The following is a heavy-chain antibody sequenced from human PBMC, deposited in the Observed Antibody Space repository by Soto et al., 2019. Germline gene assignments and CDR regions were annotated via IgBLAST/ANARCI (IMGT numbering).Heavy chain of an antibody. CDR1: GGSISSSSYY. CDR2: VYYSGST. D-gene: IGHD3-22*01. V-gene: IGHV4-39*01. J-gene: IGHJ4*02. CDR3: ARLLYDSRGYYYFDY. Sequence: SETLSLTCTVSGGSISSSSYYWGWIRQPPGKGLERIGSVYYSGSTYDNPSLKSRITLSVDRSKNQFSLKLTSVTAADTAVYYCARLLYDSRGYYYFDYWGQGTLVTVSS.